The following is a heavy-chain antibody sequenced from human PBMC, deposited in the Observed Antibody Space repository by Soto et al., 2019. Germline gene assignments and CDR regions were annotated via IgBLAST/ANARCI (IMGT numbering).Heavy chain of an antibody. J-gene: IGHJ6*02. CDR2: ISRTGGGT. CDR1: RFTFSQYA. CDR3: AKDLGRWLQKGFYYGMDV. Sequence: EVQLSESGGRLVQPGGSLRLSCAASRFTFSQYAMTWVRQAPGKGLQWVSGISRTGGGTYYADSVKGRFTISRDNSKNTLYLQMNSLRGEDTATYFCAKDLGRWLQKGFYYGMDVWGHGTAVTVS. V-gene: IGHV3-23*01. D-gene: IGHD7-27*01.